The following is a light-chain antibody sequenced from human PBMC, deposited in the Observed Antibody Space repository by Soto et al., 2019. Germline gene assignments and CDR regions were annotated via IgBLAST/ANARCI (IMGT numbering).Light chain of an antibody. CDR1: QSISSW. V-gene: IGKV1-39*01. CDR2: AAS. J-gene: IGKJ1*01. CDR3: QQSYSSPPT. Sequence: DIQMTQSPATLSVSVGDRVTITCRASQSISSWLAWHQQKPGKAPKLLIFAASSLQSGVPSRFSGSRSGPDFTLTISSLQPEDFATYYCQQSYSSPPTFGQGTKVDIK.